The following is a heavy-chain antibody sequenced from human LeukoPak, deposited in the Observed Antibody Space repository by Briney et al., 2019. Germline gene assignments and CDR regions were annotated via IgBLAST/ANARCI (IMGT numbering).Heavy chain of an antibody. CDR3: AKTWNDVLDY. V-gene: IGHV3-30*02. CDR2: IPFDGNNE. D-gene: IGHD1-1*01. Sequence: GGSLRLSCAASGFTFSTYGMHWVRQPPGKGLEWVAFIPFDGNNEYYADSVKGRFTISRDNFKSTLYLQLNSLRAEDTAVYYCAKTWNDVLDYWGQGTLVTVSS. CDR1: GFTFSTYG. J-gene: IGHJ4*02.